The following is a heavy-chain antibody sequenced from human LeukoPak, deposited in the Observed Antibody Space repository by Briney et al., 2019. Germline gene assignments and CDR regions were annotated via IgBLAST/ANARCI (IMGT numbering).Heavy chain of an antibody. CDR2: ISDDGSNK. Sequence: PGRSLRLSCAASGFTFSSYGMHWVRQAPAKGLEWVAVISDDGSNKYYVDSVKGRVTISRDNSKNTLFLQMNSLRAEDTAVYYCARVSYMGGAWYGTFDIWGQGTMVTVSS. V-gene: IGHV3-30*03. CDR1: GFTFSSYG. CDR3: ARVSYMGGAWYGTFDI. D-gene: IGHD6-19*01. J-gene: IGHJ3*02.